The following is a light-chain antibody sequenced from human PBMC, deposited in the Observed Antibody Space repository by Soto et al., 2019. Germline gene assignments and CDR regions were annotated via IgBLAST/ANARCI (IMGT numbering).Light chain of an antibody. Sequence: EIVLTQSPGTLSMSQRERDTNYCRASQSVSSSYLAWYQQKTGQAPRLLIYGASSRATGIPDRFSGSGSGTDFTLTISRLEPEDFAVYYCQQYGSSPRTFGQGTKVDIK. CDR1: QSVSSSY. J-gene: IGKJ1*01. V-gene: IGKV3-20*01. CDR3: QQYGSSPRT. CDR2: GAS.